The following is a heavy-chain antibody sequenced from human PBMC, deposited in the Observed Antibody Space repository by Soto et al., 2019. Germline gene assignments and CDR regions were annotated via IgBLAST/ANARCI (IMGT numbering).Heavy chain of an antibody. J-gene: IGHJ6*02. CDR2: IFYSGST. CDR3: ATQTARYYYGLDV. Sequence: FESLSLTCAASWGSINAFFRSWVRQPPGKGLESIGYIFYSGSTNYNPALKSRVTISLDTSKTQFSLNLTSVTAEDTAVYYCATQTARYYYGLDVWGQGTMVTVSS. CDR1: WGSINAFF. V-gene: IGHV4-59*01.